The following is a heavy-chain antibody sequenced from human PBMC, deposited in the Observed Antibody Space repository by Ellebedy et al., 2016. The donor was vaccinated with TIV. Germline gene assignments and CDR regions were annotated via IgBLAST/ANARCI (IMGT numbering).Heavy chain of an antibody. V-gene: IGHV3-21*01. D-gene: IGHD3-10*01. Sequence: PGGSLRLSCAASGFTFSSYSMNWVRQAPGKGLEWVSSIGSTGTNIYYADSVKVRFTISRDNAKNSLYLQMDSLRAEDTAVYYCARDPRRGWDAFDIWGQGTIVTVSS. J-gene: IGHJ3*02. CDR3: ARDPRRGWDAFDI. CDR1: GFTFSSYS. CDR2: IGSTGTNI.